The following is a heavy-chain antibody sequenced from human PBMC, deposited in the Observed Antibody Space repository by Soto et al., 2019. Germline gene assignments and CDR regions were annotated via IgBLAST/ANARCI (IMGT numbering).Heavy chain of an antibody. Sequence: ASVKVSCKASGYTFTNFGISWVRQAPGQRLEWMGWISAYNGNTNSAQKFQDRVTMTTDTSTSTAYMELRSLRSEDTAVYYCARDLGGWPDYWGQGTLVTVSS. J-gene: IGHJ4*02. D-gene: IGHD2-15*01. CDR3: ARDLGGWPDY. CDR1: GYTFTNFG. V-gene: IGHV1-18*01. CDR2: ISAYNGNT.